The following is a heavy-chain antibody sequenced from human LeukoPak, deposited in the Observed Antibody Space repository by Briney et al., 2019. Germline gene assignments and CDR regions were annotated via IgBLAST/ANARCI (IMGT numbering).Heavy chain of an antibody. J-gene: IGHJ5*02. V-gene: IGHV1-2*02. D-gene: IGHD6-13*01. CDR3: ARGGVARAAAGRYGWFDP. CDR1: GYTFTGYY. CDR2: INPNSGGT. Sequence: GSVKVSCKASGYTFTGYYMHWVRQAPGQGLEWMGWINPNSGGTNYAQKFQGRVTMTGDTSISTAYMELSRLRSDDTAVYYCARGGVARAAAGRYGWFDPWGQGTLVTVSS.